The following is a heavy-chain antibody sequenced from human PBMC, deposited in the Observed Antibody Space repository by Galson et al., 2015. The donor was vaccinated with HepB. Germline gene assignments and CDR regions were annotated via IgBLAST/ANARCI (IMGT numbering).Heavy chain of an antibody. Sequence: SLRLSCAASGFTFSSYAMSWVRQAPGKGLEWVSAISGSGGSTYYADSVKGRFTISRDNSKNTLYLQMNSLRAEDTAVYYCAKDLNSQWLGYDAFDIWGQGTMVTVSS. CDR2: ISGSGGST. D-gene: IGHD6-19*01. V-gene: IGHV3-23*01. CDR3: AKDLNSQWLGYDAFDI. CDR1: GFTFSSYA. J-gene: IGHJ3*02.